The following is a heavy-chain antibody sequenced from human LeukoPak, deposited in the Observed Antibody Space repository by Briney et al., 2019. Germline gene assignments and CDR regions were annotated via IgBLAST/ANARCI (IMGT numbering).Heavy chain of an antibody. Sequence: SETLSLTCTVSGGSISSYYWSWIRQPPGKGLEWIGYIYYSGSTYYNPSLKSRVTISVDTSKNQFSLKLSSVTAADTTVYYCARAKGIQLWAYFDYWGQGTLVTVSS. CDR2: IYYSGST. V-gene: IGHV4-59*08. CDR1: GGSISSYY. J-gene: IGHJ4*02. D-gene: IGHD5-18*01. CDR3: ARAKGIQLWAYFDY.